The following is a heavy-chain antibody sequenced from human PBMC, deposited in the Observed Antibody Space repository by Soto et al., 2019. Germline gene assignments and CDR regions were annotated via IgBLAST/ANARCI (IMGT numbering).Heavy chain of an antibody. CDR3: ARYPLNPMVRGVIITRSYGMDV. V-gene: IGHV4-34*01. J-gene: IGHJ6*02. CDR2: INHSGST. D-gene: IGHD3-10*01. CDR1: GGSFSGYY. Sequence: SENLSLTCAFYGGSFSGYYWSWIRPPPGKGLEWIREINHSGSTNYNPSLKSRVTISVDTSKNHFSLKLSSVTAADTAVYYCARYPLNPMVRGVIITRSYGMDVWGQGTTVTVSS.